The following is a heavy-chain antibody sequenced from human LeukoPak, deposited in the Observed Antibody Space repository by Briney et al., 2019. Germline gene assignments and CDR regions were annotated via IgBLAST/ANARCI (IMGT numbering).Heavy chain of an antibody. CDR2: IYYSGST. V-gene: IGHV4-39*01. Sequence: SETLSLTCTVSAGSVSSSIYYWGWIRQPPGKGLEWLGSIYYSGSTSYNPSLKSRVTISVDTSKNQFSLKLTSVTAADTAVYYCASRNDILTGYVFDFWGQGTLVTVSS. CDR3: ASRNDILTGYVFDF. CDR1: AGSVSSSIYY. J-gene: IGHJ4*02. D-gene: IGHD3-9*01.